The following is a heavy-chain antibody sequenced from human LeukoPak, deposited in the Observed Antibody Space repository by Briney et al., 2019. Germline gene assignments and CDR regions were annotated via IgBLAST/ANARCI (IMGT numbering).Heavy chain of an antibody. V-gene: IGHV1-2*06. CDR3: ARDPHDYGDSGY. D-gene: IGHD4-17*01. CDR1: GYIFAHNG. CDR2: INPNSGGT. J-gene: IGHJ4*02. Sequence: ASVKVSCKTSGYIFAHNGISWVRQAPGQGPEWMGRINPNSGGTNYAQKFQGRVTMTRDTSISTAYMELSRLRSDDTAVYYCARDPHDYGDSGYWGQGTLVTVSS.